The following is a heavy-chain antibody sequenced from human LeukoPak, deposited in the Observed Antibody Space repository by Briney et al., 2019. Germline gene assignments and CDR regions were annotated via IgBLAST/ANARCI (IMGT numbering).Heavy chain of an antibody. J-gene: IGHJ4*02. CDR3: AKGNGYSLGDY. V-gene: IGHV3-7*03. Sequence: PGGSLRLSCAASGFTFGSFWMSWVRQAPGKGLEWVANIRGDGSEKQYVDSVKGRFTISRDNAKNSLYLQMNSLRAEDTALYYCAKGNGYSLGDYWGQGTLVTVSS. CDR1: GFTFGSFW. CDR2: IRGDGSEK. D-gene: IGHD5-24*01.